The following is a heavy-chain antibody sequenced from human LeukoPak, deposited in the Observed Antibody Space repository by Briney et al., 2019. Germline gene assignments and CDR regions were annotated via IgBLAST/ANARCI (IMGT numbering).Heavy chain of an antibody. CDR2: VYHSGST. D-gene: IGHD2-2*01. CDR1: GGSINSGTYS. CDR3: ARKYCTSTTCYPDY. J-gene: IGHJ4*02. V-gene: IGHV4-30-2*01. Sequence: PSQTLSLTCAVSGGSINSGTYSWGWIRQPPGKGLEWIGYVYHSGSTYYNPSLKSRVTISVDTPKNQFSLNLGSVTAADTAIYYCARKYCTSTTCYPDYWGQGTLVTVSS.